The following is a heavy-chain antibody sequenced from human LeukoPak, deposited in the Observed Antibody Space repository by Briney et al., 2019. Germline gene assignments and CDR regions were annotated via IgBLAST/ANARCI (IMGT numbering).Heavy chain of an antibody. CDR2: ISAYNGNT. J-gene: IGHJ4*02. Sequence: ASVKVSCKASGYTFTSYGISWVRQAPGQGLEWMGWISAYNGNTNYAQKFQGRVTITRNTSISTAYMELSSLRSEDTAVYYCARGFGYVWGGYWGQGTLVTVSS. D-gene: IGHD3-16*01. CDR3: ARGFGYVWGGY. CDR1: GYTFTSYG. V-gene: IGHV1-18*01.